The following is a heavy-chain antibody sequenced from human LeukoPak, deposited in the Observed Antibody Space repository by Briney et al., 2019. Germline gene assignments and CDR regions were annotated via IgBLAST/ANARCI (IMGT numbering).Heavy chain of an antibody. J-gene: IGHJ4*02. V-gene: IGHV3-64*01. D-gene: IGHD3-10*01. CDR2: ISTSGSTT. CDR1: GFTFSSYA. CDR3: ARAVRGVASVDY. Sequence: GGSLRLCCAVSGFTFSSYAMHWVRQAPGKGLEYVSAISTSGSTTYYANSVKGRFTISRDNSNNTLYLQMGSLRVEDMAVYYCARAVRGVASVDYWGQGTLVTVSS.